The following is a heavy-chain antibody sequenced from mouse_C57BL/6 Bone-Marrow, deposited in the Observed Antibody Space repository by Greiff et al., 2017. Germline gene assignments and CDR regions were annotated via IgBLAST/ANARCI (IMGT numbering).Heavy chain of an antibody. V-gene: IGHV10-1*01. CDR1: GFSFNTYA. CDR3: VGGGAY. Sequence: EVKLEESGGGLVQPKGSLKLSCAASGFSFNTYAMNWVRQAPGKGLEWVARIRRKSNNYATSYADSVKDRFTISRDYSESMLYLRMNNFKDEDAALYSCVGGGAYGGQGTMVTVSA. CDR2: IRRKSNNYAT. J-gene: IGHJ3*01.